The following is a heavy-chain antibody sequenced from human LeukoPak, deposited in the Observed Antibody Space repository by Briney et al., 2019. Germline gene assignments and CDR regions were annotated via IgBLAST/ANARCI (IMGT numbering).Heavy chain of an antibody. CDR1: GYTFTSYD. CDR2: MNPNSGNT. CDR3: ARGWPAYSSSWYPDELSDAFDI. V-gene: IGHV1-8*01. Sequence: ASVKASCKASGYTFTSYDINWVRQATGQGLEWMGWMNPNSGNTGYAQKFQGRVTMTRNTSISTAYMELSSLRSEDTAVYYCARGWPAYSSSWYPDELSDAFDIWGQGTMVTVSS. D-gene: IGHD6-13*01. J-gene: IGHJ3*02.